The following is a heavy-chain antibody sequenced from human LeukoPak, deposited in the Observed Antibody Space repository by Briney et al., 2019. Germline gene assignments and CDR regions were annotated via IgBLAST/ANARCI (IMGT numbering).Heavy chain of an antibody. V-gene: IGHV4-34*01. D-gene: IGHD4-17*01. CDR1: GGSFSGYY. CDR2: INHSGST. CDR3: AGAGLNGDVDY. Sequence: PSETLSLTCAVYGGSFSGYYWSWIRQPPGKGLEWIGEINHSGSTNYNPSLKSRVTISVDTSKNQFSLKLSSVTAADTAVYYRAGAGLNGDVDYWGQGTLVTVSS. J-gene: IGHJ4*02.